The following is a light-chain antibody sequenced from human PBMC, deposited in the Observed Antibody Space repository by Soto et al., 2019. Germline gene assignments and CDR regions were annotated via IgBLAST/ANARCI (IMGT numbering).Light chain of an antibody. J-gene: IGLJ3*02. Sequence: QSVLTQPPSASGTPGQRVTISCSGSSSNIGSNFVYWYQQFPGTAPKLLIYRNNQRPSGVPDRFSGSKSGTSGSLAISGLPSEDEADYYCAAWDDSLSGGVFGGGTKLTVL. CDR3: AAWDDSLSGGV. V-gene: IGLV1-47*01. CDR1: SSNIGSNF. CDR2: RNN.